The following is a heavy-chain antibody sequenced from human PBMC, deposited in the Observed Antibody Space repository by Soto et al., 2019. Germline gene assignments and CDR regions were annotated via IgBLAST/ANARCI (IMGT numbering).Heavy chain of an antibody. V-gene: IGHV4-34*01. J-gene: IGHJ4*02. D-gene: IGHD3-16*01. CDR2: INQSGST. CDR1: GGSFSGYY. CDR3: ARGLNYVVY. Sequence: SETLSLTCAVYGGSFSGYYWSWLRQPPGKGLEWIGEINQSGSTSYNPSLKSRVTISIDTSKNQFSLKVSSVTAADTAVYYCARGLNYVVYWGQGTLVTVSS.